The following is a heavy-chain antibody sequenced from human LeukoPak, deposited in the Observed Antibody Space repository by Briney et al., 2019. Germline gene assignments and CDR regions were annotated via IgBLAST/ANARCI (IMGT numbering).Heavy chain of an antibody. D-gene: IGHD5-12*01. Sequence: ASVKVSCKASGYTFTSYGISGVRQAPGQGLEGMGWISADNGNTNYAQKLQGRVSMTTDTSTSTAYMELRSRRSDGTPVSCCGRDEKYIAATDRGHVFDGFDIWGQGTMVTVSS. CDR3: GRDEKYIAATDRGHVFDGFDI. CDR2: ISADNGNT. J-gene: IGHJ3*02. CDR1: GYTFTSYG. V-gene: IGHV1-18*01.